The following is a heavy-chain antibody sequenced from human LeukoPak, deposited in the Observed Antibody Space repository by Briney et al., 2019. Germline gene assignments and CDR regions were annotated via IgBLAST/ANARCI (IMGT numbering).Heavy chain of an antibody. Sequence: VASVKVSCKASGYTFTGYYIHWVRQAPGQGLEWMGWINPNSGDTGYAQNFQGRVTMTRDTSISTAYMDLSSLRSDDTAVYYCARAHLHTVTAFFHHWGQGTLVTVSS. D-gene: IGHD4-17*01. CDR1: GYTFTGYY. CDR2: INPNSGDT. CDR3: ARAHLHTVTAFFHH. V-gene: IGHV1-2*02. J-gene: IGHJ1*01.